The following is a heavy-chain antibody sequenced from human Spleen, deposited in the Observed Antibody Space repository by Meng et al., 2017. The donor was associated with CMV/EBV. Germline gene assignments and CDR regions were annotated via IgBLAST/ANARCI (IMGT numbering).Heavy chain of an antibody. CDR3: AKDRAYSYGPSGY. J-gene: IGHJ4*02. V-gene: IGHV1-69*05. CDR2: LIPIFGTP. CDR1: GDNFNSYT. Sequence: CKASGDNFNSYTINWVRQAPGQGLEWMGGLIPIFGTPNYAPEFQGRVTITTDESTSTAYMELSSLRLDDTAVYYCAKDRAYSYGPSGYWGQGTLVTVSS. D-gene: IGHD5-18*01.